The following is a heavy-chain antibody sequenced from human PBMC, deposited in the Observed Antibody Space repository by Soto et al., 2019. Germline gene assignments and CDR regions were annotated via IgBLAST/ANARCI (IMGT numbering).Heavy chain of an antibody. CDR3: ARDGTYNWV. V-gene: IGHV3-66*01. Sequence: EVQLVESGGGLVQPGXXLXXXXXXXXXXVXXXYMRWVRQAPGKGLEWVSLIYSGGATYYADSVKGRFTISRDNSKNTLYLQMNSLRAEDTAVYYCARDGTYNWVGGQGILVTVSS. D-gene: IGHD1-1*01. CDR2: IYSGGAT. CDR1: XXXVXXXY. J-gene: IGHJ4*02.